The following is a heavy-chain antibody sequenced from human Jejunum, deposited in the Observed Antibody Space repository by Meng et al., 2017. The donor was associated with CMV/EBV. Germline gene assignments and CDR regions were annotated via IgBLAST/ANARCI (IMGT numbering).Heavy chain of an antibody. J-gene: IGHJ4*02. CDR3: ARVVPAAIPC. D-gene: IGHD2-2*02. CDR1: GFTVSSGY. Sequence: SCVGSGFTVSSGYMAWVRQAPGKGLEWVSAVFRGGGTTYADSVKGRFTVSSDNSKNTVFLQMNSLRTDDTAQYYCARVVPAAIPCWGQGTLVTVSS. CDR2: VFRGGGT. V-gene: IGHV3-66*02.